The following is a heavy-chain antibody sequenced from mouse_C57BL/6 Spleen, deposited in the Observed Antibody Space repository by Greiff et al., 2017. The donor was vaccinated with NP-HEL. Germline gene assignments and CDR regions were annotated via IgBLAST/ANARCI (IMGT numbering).Heavy chain of an antibody. CDR3: SSVDY. V-gene: IGHV5-6*01. J-gene: IGHJ2*01. CDR1: GFTFSSYG. CDR2: ISSGGSYT. Sequence: EVKLMESGGDLVKPGGSLKLSCAASGFTFSSYGMSWVRQTPDKRLEWVATISSGGSYTYYPDSVKGRFTISRDTAKNTLYLQMSSLKSEDTAMYYCSSVDYWGQGTTLTVSS.